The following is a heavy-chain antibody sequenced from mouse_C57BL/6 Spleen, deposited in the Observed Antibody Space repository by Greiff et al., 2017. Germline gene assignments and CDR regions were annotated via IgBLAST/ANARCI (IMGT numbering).Heavy chain of an antibody. CDR3: ARHPSNWVFDY. J-gene: IGHJ2*01. Sequence: EVNVVESGGGLVKPGGSLKLSCAASGFTFSSYTMSWVRQTPEKRLEWVATISGGGGNTYYPDSVKGRFTISRDNAKNTLYLQMSSLRSEDTALYYCARHPSNWVFDYWGQGTTLTVSS. CDR2: ISGGGGNT. D-gene: IGHD4-1*01. CDR1: GFTFSSYT. V-gene: IGHV5-9*01.